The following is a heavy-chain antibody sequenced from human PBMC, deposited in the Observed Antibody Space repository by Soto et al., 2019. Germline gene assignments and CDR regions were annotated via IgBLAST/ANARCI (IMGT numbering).Heavy chain of an antibody. CDR3: ARWSYLDY. CDR1: VFSFGSYS. V-gene: IGHV3-23*01. Sequence: PGGSLRFSCAASVFSFGSYSLSLVRQAPGKGLECVSTISGSDGKPFYADSVKGRFSISRDTSQNTLYLQLNSLRAYDTAIYYCARWSYLDYWGQGTRVTLSS. D-gene: IGHD3-3*01. CDR2: ISGSDGKP. J-gene: IGHJ4*02.